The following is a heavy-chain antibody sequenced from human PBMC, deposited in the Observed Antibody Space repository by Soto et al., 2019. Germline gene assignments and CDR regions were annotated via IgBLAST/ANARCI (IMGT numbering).Heavy chain of an antibody. Sequence: PGESLKISCKASGSSFANFWIGWVRQMPGKGLEWMAILYLADSDTRYSPSFEGQVTISVDKSITTAYLQWNSLKASDTAIYYCAEWIAAAGTLNWGRGTLGTVPQ. CDR3: AEWIAAAGTLN. D-gene: IGHD6-13*01. J-gene: IGHJ4*02. CDR1: GSSFANFW. CDR2: LYLADSDT. V-gene: IGHV5-51*01.